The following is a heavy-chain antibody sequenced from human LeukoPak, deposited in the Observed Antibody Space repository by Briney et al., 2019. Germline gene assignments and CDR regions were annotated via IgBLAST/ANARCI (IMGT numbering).Heavy chain of an antibody. D-gene: IGHD3-22*01. Sequence: GGSLRLSCAASGFTFSSYWMHWVRQAPGKGLVWVSRINTDGSSTSYADSVKGRFTISRDNAKNTLYLQMNSLRAEDTAVYYCAGSTYYYDSSGYYYFDYWGQGTLVTVSS. V-gene: IGHV3-74*01. J-gene: IGHJ4*02. CDR1: GFTFSSYW. CDR2: INTDGSST. CDR3: AGSTYYYDSSGYYYFDY.